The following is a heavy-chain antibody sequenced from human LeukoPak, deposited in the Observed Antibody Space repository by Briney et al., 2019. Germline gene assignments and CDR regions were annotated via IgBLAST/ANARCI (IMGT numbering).Heavy chain of an antibody. CDR2: INPYNGDT. V-gene: IGHV1-2*02. CDR1: GYTFTGYY. J-gene: IGHJ6*03. Sequence: ASVKVSCNASGYTFTGYYLHWVRQAPGQGLERMGWINPYNGDTNYSPKFKGRVTLTRDTSTTTSYMDLSRLTSDDTAVYFCAGGSYDSRGYYSDYHFYMELWGKGTTVTVPS. CDR3: AGGSYDSRGYYSDYHFYMEL. D-gene: IGHD3-22*01.